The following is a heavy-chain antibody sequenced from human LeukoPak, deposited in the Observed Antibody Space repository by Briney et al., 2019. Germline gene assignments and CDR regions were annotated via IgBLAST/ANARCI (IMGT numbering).Heavy chain of an antibody. V-gene: IGHV3-21*01. J-gene: IGHJ4*02. CDR1: GFTFSCYS. CDR3: ARGLAVTMADY. D-gene: IGHD4-17*01. Sequence: PGGSLRLSCAASGFTFSCYSMNWVRQAPGKGLEWVSSISSSSSYIYYADSVTGRFTISRDNAKNSLYLQMNSLRAEDTAVYYCARGLAVTMADYWGQGTLVTVSS. CDR2: ISSSSSYI.